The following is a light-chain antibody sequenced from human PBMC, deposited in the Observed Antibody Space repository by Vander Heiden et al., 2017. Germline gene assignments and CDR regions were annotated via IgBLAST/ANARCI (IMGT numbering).Light chain of an antibody. CDR3: CSYAGTGTYIV. CDR2: EVT. Sequence: SALTQPASVSGSPGQSITISCTATSSDIGRFTLVSWYRQSPGKAPKLIISEVTERPSGVSSRFSGSKSGYTAPLTISGLQPEDEADYYCCSYAGTGTYIVFGGGTKLTVL. J-gene: IGLJ2*01. CDR1: SSDIGRFTL. V-gene: IGLV2-23*02.